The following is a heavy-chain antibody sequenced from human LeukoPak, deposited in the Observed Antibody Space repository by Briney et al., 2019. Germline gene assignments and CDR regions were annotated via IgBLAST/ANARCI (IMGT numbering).Heavy chain of an antibody. D-gene: IGHD3-22*01. CDR3: AKSEVYYFGTSGGFDY. CDR2: INHDGRET. CDR1: GFNFRYFW. J-gene: IGHJ4*02. Sequence: PGGSLRLSCLGSGFNFRYFWMSWVRQAPGKGLEWVANINHDGRETYYADSVKGRFIISRDNAKDSLYLQMNSLRAEDAAVYYCAKSEVYYFGTSGGFDYWGQGTLVTVAS. V-gene: IGHV3-7*01.